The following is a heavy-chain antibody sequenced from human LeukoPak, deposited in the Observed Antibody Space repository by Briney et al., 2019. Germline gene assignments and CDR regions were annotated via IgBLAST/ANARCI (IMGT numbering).Heavy chain of an antibody. Sequence: NPSETLSLTCTVSGGSISSSSYYWGWIRQPPGKGLEWIGSIYYSGSTYYNPSLKSRVTISVDTSKNQFSLKLSSVTAADTAVYYCARVPTVVISYFDYWGQGTLVTVSS. J-gene: IGHJ4*02. V-gene: IGHV4-39*01. D-gene: IGHD3-22*01. CDR3: ARVPTVVISYFDY. CDR2: IYYSGST. CDR1: GGSISSSSYY.